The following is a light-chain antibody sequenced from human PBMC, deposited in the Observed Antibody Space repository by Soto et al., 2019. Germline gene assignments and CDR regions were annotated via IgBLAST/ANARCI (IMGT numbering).Light chain of an antibody. CDR2: EVS. CDR1: SVDVSGYNY. V-gene: IGLV2-14*01. Sequence: QSALTQPASVSGSPGQSITISCTGTSVDVSGYNYVSWYQQHPGKAPKLMIYEVSNRPSGVSNRFSGSKSGNTASLTISGLQAEDDADYYCSSYTSSSTLVFGGGTKLTVL. CDR3: SSYTSSSTLV. J-gene: IGLJ2*01.